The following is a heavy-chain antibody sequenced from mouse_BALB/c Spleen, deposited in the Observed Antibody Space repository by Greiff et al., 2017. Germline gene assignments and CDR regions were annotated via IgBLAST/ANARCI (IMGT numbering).Heavy chain of an antibody. J-gene: IGHJ2*01. V-gene: IGHV5-9-3*01. CDR1: GFTFSSYA. Sequence: EVKLVESGGGLVKPGGSLKLSCAASGFTFSSYAMSWVRQTPEKRLEWVATISSGGSYTYYPDSVKGRFTISRDNAKNTLYLQMSSLRSEDTAMYYCARREITTKGYYFDYWGQGTTLTVSS. CDR2: ISSGGSYT. CDR3: ARREITTKGYYFDY. D-gene: IGHD2-4*01.